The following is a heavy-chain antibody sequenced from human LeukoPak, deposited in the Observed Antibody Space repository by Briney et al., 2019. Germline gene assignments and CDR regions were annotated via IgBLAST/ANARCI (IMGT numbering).Heavy chain of an antibody. Sequence: SETLSLTCTVSGGSISSSSYYWSWIRQPPGKGLEWIGYIYYSGSTNYNPSLKSRVTISVDTSKNQFSLKLSSVTAADTAVYYCARGVNDFDYWGQGTLVTVSS. CDR1: GGSISSSSYY. V-gene: IGHV4-61*01. CDR2: IYYSGST. D-gene: IGHD3-10*01. J-gene: IGHJ4*02. CDR3: ARGVNDFDY.